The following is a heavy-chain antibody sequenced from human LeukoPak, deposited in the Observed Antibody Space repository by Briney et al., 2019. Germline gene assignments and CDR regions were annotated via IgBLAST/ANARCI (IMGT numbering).Heavy chain of an antibody. CDR3: ARDRRDSGSYYGGDFQH. J-gene: IGHJ1*01. CDR1: GFTFDDYG. Sequence: GGSLRLSCAASGFTFDDYGMSWVRQAPGKGLEWVSGINWNGGSTGYADSVKGRFTIPRDNAKNSLYLQMNSLRAEDTALYYCARDRRDSGSYYGGDFQHWGQGTLVTVSS. V-gene: IGHV3-20*04. CDR2: INWNGGST. D-gene: IGHD1-26*01.